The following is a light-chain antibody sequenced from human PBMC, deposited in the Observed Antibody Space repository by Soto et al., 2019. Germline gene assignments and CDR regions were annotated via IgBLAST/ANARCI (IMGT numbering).Light chain of an antibody. CDR2: GAS. CDR3: QHYYSIPWT. CDR1: QNIRNN. J-gene: IGKJ1*01. V-gene: IGKV3-15*01. Sequence: EVVMTQSPASLSVSPGERATLSCRASQNIRNNLAWYQQKPGQSPRLLISGASTREAGIPGRFSGSGSGTEFTLIISSLQSEDFAIYYCQHYYSIPWTFGQGTRVEIK.